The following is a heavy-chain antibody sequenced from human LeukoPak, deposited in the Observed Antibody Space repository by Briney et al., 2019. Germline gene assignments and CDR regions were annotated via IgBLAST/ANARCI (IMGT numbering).Heavy chain of an antibody. CDR1: GFTFSDYY. Sequence: PGESLKISCAASGFTFSDYYMSWIRQAPGKGLEWVSYISSSGSTIYYADSVKGRFTISRDNAKNSLYLQMNSLRAEDTAVYYCARGHCSSTSCPNDAFDIWGQGTMVTVSS. V-gene: IGHV3-11*04. CDR2: ISSSGSTI. CDR3: ARGHCSSTSCPNDAFDI. D-gene: IGHD2-2*01. J-gene: IGHJ3*02.